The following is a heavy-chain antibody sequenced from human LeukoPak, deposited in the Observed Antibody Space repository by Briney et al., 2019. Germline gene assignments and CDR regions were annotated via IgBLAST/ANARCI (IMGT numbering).Heavy chain of an antibody. CDR2: IHHNGST. CDR3: ARHDDSDHGDLNWFDP. J-gene: IGHJ5*02. CDR1: GFTFSNYA. D-gene: IGHD1-14*01. Sequence: PGWSLRLSCAASGFTFSNYALSWVRPSPGKGLEWIGSIHHNGSTKYNPSLRSRVTISIDTSKNHFSLNLNSLTAADTSVYYCARHDDSDHGDLNWFDPWGQGTLVTVSS. V-gene: IGHV4-38-2*01.